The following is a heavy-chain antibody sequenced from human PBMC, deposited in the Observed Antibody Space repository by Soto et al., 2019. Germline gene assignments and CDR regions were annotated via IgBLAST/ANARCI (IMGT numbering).Heavy chain of an antibody. CDR3: ARYYCTTDTCYYFDY. CDR2: IYYTGHA. V-gene: IGHV4-59*11. Sequence: TLSLTCTVSGGSISPHYWSWIRQTPGKGLEWIGYIYYTGHANYNPSLKSRISFSVDTSRNQFSLMLSSVTAADTAVYYCARYYCTTDTCYYFDYWGRGTLVTVSS. D-gene: IGHD2-8*01. J-gene: IGHJ4*02. CDR1: GGSISPHY.